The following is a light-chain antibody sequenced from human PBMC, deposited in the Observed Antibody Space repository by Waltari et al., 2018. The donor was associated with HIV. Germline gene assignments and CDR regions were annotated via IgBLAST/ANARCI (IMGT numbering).Light chain of an antibody. CDR2: RNN. J-gene: IGLJ2*01. Sequence: SVLTQPPSASGTPGQRVTISCSGSPSNIGSNAVFWYQHLPGAAPKLLIHRNNQRPSGVPDRFSGSTSGTSASLAISGLRSEDEADYYCVAWDDSLRGVVFGGGTKVAAL. CDR1: PSNIGSNA. CDR3: VAWDDSLRGVV. V-gene: IGLV1-47*01.